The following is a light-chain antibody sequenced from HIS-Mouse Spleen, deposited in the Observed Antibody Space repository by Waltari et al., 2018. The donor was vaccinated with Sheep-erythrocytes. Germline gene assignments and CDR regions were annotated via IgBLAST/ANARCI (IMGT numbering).Light chain of an antibody. Sequence: QSALTQPRSVSGSPGQSVTISCTGTSSYVGGYNYVSWYQQHPGKAPKRMIYDVSKRPSWVPDRFSGSKSGNTASLTISGLQAEDEADYYCCSYAGSYNHVFATGTKVTVL. CDR1: SSYVGGYNY. J-gene: IGLJ1*01. V-gene: IGLV2-11*01. CDR3: CSYAGSYNHV. CDR2: DVS.